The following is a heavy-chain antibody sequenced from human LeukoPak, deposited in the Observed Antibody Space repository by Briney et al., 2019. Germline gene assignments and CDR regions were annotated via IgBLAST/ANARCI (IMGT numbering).Heavy chain of an antibody. CDR1: GGSFSGYY. V-gene: IGHV4-34*01. D-gene: IGHD6-13*01. Sequence: SETLSLTCAVYGGSFSGYYWSWIRQPPGKGLEWIGEINHSGSTNYNPSLKSRVTISVDTSKNQFSLKLSSVTAADTAVYYCARGRAAAGSTHLDYWGQGTLVTVSS. CDR3: ARGRAAAGSTHLDY. J-gene: IGHJ4*02. CDR2: INHSGST.